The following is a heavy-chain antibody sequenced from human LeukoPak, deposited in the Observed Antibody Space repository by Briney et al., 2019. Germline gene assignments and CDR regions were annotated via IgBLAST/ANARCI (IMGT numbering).Heavy chain of an antibody. Sequence: GGSLRLSCAASGFTFYDYTMHWVRQAPGKGLEWVSLISWDGGSTYYADSVKGRFTISRDNSKNSLYLQMNSLRTEDTALYFCAKDHYYGSGSYSRWVYFDYWGQGTLVTVSS. D-gene: IGHD3-10*01. CDR2: ISWDGGST. CDR1: GFTFYDYT. V-gene: IGHV3-43*01. CDR3: AKDHYYGSGSYSRWVYFDY. J-gene: IGHJ4*02.